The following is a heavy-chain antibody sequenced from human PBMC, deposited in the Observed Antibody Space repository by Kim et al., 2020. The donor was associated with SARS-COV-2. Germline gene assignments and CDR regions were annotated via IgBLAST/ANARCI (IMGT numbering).Heavy chain of an antibody. CDR1: GYTFTSYA. CDR3: ARDSPTLIAAAGTVWFDP. CDR2: INTNTGNP. Sequence: ASVKVSCKASGYTFTSYAMNWVRQAPGQGLEWMGWINTNTGNPTYAQGFTGRFVFSLDTSVSTAYLQISSLKAEDTAVYYCARDSPTLIAAAGTVWFDPWGRGTLVTVSS. J-gene: IGHJ5*02. D-gene: IGHD6-13*01. V-gene: IGHV7-4-1*02.